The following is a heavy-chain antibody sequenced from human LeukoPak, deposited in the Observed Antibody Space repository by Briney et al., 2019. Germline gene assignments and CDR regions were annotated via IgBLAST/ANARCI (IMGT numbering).Heavy chain of an antibody. CDR1: GGSISSSSYY. Sequence: SETLSLTCTVSGGSISSSSYYWGWIRQPPGKGPEWIGSIYYSGSTYYNPSLKSRVTISVDTSKNQFSLKLSSVTAADTAVYYCARLTGGYSYGPVDYWGQGTLVTVSS. D-gene: IGHD5-18*01. V-gene: IGHV4-39*01. CDR2: IYYSGST. J-gene: IGHJ4*02. CDR3: ARLTGGYSYGPVDY.